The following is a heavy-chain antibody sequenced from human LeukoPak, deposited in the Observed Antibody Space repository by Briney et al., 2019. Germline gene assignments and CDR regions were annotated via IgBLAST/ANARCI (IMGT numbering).Heavy chain of an antibody. V-gene: IGHV4-30-4*01. CDR2: IYYSGST. CDR3: ASPIHYYDSSGYYYYDAFDI. Sequence: SSETLSLTCTVSGGSISSGDYYWSWIRQPPGKGLEWIGYIYYSGSTYYNPSLKSRVTISVDTSKNQFSLKLSSVTAADTAVYYCASPIHYYDSSGYYYYDAFDIWGQGTMVTVSS. CDR1: GGSISSGDYY. D-gene: IGHD3-22*01. J-gene: IGHJ3*02.